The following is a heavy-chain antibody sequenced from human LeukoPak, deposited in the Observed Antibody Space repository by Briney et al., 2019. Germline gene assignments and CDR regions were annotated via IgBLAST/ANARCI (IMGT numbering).Heavy chain of an antibody. CDR3: ARGTGRADLTYFDY. V-gene: IGHV4-34*01. J-gene: IGHJ4*02. D-gene: IGHD2-8*02. CDR2: INHSGST. CDR1: GGSFSGYY. Sequence: SETLSLTCAAYGGSFSGYYWSWIRQPPGKGLEWIGEINHSGSTNYNPSLKSRVTISVDTSKNQFSLKLSSVTAADTAVYYCARGTGRADLTYFDYWGQGTLVTVSS.